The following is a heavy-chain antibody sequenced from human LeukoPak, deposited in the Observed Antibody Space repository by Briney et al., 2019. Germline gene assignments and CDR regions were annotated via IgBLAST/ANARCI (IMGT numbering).Heavy chain of an antibody. D-gene: IGHD6-6*01. CDR3: ARAGYSSSDPLMHY. V-gene: IGHV1-69*06. CDR2: IIPIFGTA. CDR1: GGTFSSYA. J-gene: IGHJ4*02. Sequence: ASVKVSCKASGGTFSSYAISWVRQAPGQGLEWMGGIIPIFGTANYAQKFQGRVTITADKSTSTAYMELSSLRSEDTAVYYCARAGYSSSDPLMHYWGQGTLVTVSS.